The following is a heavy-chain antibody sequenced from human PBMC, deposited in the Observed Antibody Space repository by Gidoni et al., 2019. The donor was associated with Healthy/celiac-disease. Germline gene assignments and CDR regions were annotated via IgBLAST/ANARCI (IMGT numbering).Heavy chain of an antibody. CDR2: INHSGST. Sequence: QVQLQQLGAGVFKPSETLSLTCAVYGGSFGGCYWRWIRQPPGKGLEWIGEINHSGSTNYNPALKSRGIISVETNKNQLSRKLSNGTAADTAADYCARKNPYYCSGGSCYSGRGFDTWGQGTMVTVSS. V-gene: IGHV4-34*01. CDR3: ARKNPYYCSGGSCYSGRGFDT. J-gene: IGHJ5*02. D-gene: IGHD2-15*01. CDR1: GGSFGGCY.